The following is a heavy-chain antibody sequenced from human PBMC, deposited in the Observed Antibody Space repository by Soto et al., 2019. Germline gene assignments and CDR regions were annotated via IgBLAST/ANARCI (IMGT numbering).Heavy chain of an antibody. CDR2: INAGNGNT. V-gene: IGHV1-3*01. D-gene: IGHD3-16*01. CDR3: VSDYGSRDQRDLVSS. Sequence: ASVKVSCKASGYTFTSYAMHWVRQAPGQRLEWMGWINAGNGNTKYSQKFQGRVTITRDTSASTAYMELSSLRSEDTAVYYCVSDYGSRDQRDLVSSSGQGYQVLVSS. J-gene: IGHJ5*01. CDR1: GYTFTSYA.